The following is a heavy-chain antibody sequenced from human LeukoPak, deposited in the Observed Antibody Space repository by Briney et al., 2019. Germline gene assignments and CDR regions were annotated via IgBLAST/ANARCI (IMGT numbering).Heavy chain of an antibody. CDR2: INPNGGGT. J-gene: IGHJ4*02. CDR1: GYTFTNYY. CDR3: ANDLGWIQLNLG. V-gene: IGHV1-46*01. D-gene: IGHD5-18*01. Sequence: ASVKVSCKASGYTFTNYYMHWVRQAPGQGLEWMGIINPNGGGTSYAQKFQGRVTMTRDMSTSTVYMELSSLRAEDTAVYYCANDLGWIQLNLGRGQGTLVTVSS.